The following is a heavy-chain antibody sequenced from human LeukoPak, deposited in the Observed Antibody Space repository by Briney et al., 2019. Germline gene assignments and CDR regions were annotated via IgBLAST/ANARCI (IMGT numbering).Heavy chain of an antibody. J-gene: IGHJ4*02. CDR1: GGSLSGYY. V-gene: IGHV4-59*01. CDR3: ATAPGGSYSDSSGPYFGY. CDR2: ISYTGNT. Sequence: PSETLSLTCTVSGGSLSGYYWTWIRQPPGRGLEWIGYISYTGNTNYNPSLKSRVTTSVDTSKNQFSLKLSSVTAADTAVYCCATAPGGSYSDSSGPYFGYWGQGILVTVSS. D-gene: IGHD3-22*01.